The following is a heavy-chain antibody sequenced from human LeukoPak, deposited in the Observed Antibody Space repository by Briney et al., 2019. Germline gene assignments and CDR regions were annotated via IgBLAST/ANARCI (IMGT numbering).Heavy chain of an antibody. Sequence: PSETLSLTCTVSGGSISSYYWTWIRQSAGKELEWLGRIFAGGSPEYNPSLESRVTMSVDMSKKQFSLSLSSATAADTAVYYSARGVITEEVVDIWGQGTLVTVSS. CDR3: ARGVITEEVVDI. J-gene: IGHJ4*02. CDR1: GGSISSYY. CDR2: IFAGGSP. D-gene: IGHD3-16*02. V-gene: IGHV4-4*07.